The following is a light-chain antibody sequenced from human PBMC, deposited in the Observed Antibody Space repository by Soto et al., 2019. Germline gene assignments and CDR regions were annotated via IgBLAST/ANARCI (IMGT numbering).Light chain of an antibody. Sequence: EIVMTQSPVTLSVSPGERATLSCRASQSVKNNLAWYQQKPGQAPSLLIYGASSRATGIPDRFSGSGSGTDFTLTISRLEPEDFAVYYCQQYGSSPRTFGQGTKVDIK. V-gene: IGKV3-20*01. CDR3: QQYGSSPRT. CDR1: QSVKNN. J-gene: IGKJ1*01. CDR2: GAS.